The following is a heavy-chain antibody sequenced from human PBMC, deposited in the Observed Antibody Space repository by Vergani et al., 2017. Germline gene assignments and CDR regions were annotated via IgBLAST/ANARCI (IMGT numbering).Heavy chain of an antibody. CDR1: GGSISSSSYY. D-gene: IGHD3-22*01. V-gene: IGHV4-39*01. Sequence: QLQLQESGPGLVKPSETLSLTCTVSGGSISSSSYYWGWIRQPPGKGLEWIGSIYYSGSTYYNPSLKSRVTISVATSKNQFSLKLSSVTAADTAVYYCASYTHYYDSSGYQEYDYWGQGTLVTVSS. J-gene: IGHJ4*02. CDR2: IYYSGST. CDR3: ASYTHYYDSSGYQEYDY.